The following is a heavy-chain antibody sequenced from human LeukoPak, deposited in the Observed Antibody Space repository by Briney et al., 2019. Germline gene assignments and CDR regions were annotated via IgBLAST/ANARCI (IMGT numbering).Heavy chain of an antibody. Sequence: ASVKVSCKASGYTFTSYGISWVRQAPGQGLEWMGWISAYNGNTNYAQKLQGRVTMTTDTSTSTAYMELRSLRSDDTAVYYCARVPADPGYCSGGSCYSGAFDIWGQGTMVTVSS. CDR1: GYTFTSYG. CDR3: ARVPADPGYCSGGSCYSGAFDI. D-gene: IGHD2-15*01. V-gene: IGHV1-18*01. J-gene: IGHJ3*02. CDR2: ISAYNGNT.